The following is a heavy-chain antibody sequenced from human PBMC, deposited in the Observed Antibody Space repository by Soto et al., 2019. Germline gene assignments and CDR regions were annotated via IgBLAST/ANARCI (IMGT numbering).Heavy chain of an antibody. Sequence: QVQLQESGPGLVKPSQTLSLTCTVSGGSISSGGYYWSWIRQHPGKGLEWIGYIYYSGSTYYNPSLKSRVTISVDTSKNQCSLKLSSVTAADTAVYYCARVRGVGATVRLWFDPWGQGTLVTVSS. V-gene: IGHV4-31*03. CDR1: GGSISSGGYY. J-gene: IGHJ5*02. CDR3: ARVRGVGATVRLWFDP. D-gene: IGHD1-26*01. CDR2: IYYSGST.